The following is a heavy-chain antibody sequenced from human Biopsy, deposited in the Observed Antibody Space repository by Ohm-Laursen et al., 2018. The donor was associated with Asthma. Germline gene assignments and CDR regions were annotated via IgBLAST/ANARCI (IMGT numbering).Heavy chain of an antibody. J-gene: IGHJ4*02. CDR2: HDHEEGGT. Sequence: SSVKVSCKISGYGLTDLSMHWVRQAPGQGLEWMGGHDHEEGGTVNARRFQGRVTMTEDTSTDTAYMELSSLSSDDTAVYYCASDFPKDYVRYNFQFWGQGTLVAVSS. CDR1: GYGLTDLS. CDR3: ASDFPKDYVRYNFQF. V-gene: IGHV1-24*01. D-gene: IGHD4-17*01.